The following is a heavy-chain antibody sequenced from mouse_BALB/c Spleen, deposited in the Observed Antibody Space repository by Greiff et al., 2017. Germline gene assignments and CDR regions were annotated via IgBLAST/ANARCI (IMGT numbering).Heavy chain of an antibody. CDR3: TRDGSTSFDY. J-gene: IGHJ2*01. CDR1: GYTFTSYW. V-gene: IGHV1-5*01. Sequence: EVQLQQSGTVLARPGASVKMSCKASGYTFTSYWMHWVNQRPGQGLEWIGAIYPGNSDTNYNQNFKGKAKLTAVTSTSTAYMELSSLTNEDSAVYYCTRDGSTSFDYWGQGTTLTVSS. CDR2: IYPGNSDT. D-gene: IGHD1-1*01.